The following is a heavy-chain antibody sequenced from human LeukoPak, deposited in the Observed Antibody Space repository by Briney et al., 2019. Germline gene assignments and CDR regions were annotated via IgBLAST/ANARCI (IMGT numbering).Heavy chain of an antibody. CDR3: AKPRPGNYPQPNDY. CDR1: GFTFSDHY. V-gene: IGHV3-11*04. CDR2: ISSSGTTI. D-gene: IGHD3-10*01. Sequence: GGSLRLSCAASGFTFSDHYMSWIRQAPGKGLQWVSYISSSGTTIYYADSVKGRFTVSRDNPKDSLYLQMNSLRAEDTAVYYCAKPRPGNYPQPNDYWGQGTLITVSS. J-gene: IGHJ4*02.